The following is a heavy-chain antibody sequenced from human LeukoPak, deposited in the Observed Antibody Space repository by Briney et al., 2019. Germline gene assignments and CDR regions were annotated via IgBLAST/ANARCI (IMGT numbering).Heavy chain of an antibody. CDR1: GFTFSSYA. Sequence: PGGSLRLSCAASGFTFSSYAMHWVRQAPGKGLEWVAVISYDGSNKHYADSVKGRFTISRDNSKNTLYLQMNSLRAEDTAVYYCARDLVVRGVIILDYWGQGTLVTVSS. D-gene: IGHD3-10*01. J-gene: IGHJ4*02. V-gene: IGHV3-30*04. CDR2: ISYDGSNK. CDR3: ARDLVVRGVIILDY.